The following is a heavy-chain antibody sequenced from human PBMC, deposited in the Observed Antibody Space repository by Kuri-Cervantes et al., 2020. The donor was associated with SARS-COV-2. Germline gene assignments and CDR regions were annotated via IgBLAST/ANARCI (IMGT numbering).Heavy chain of an antibody. CDR1: GYTFTSYG. CDR3: ARESVDYGDYVGPWRFGQEGEYYYYGMDV. V-gene: IGHV1-18*04. D-gene: IGHD4-17*01. CDR2: ISAYNGST. Sequence: ASVKVSCKASGYTFTSYGISWVRQAPGQGREWMGWISAYNGSTNYAQKLQGRVTMTTDTSTSTAYMELRSLRSDDTAVYYCARESVDYGDYVGPWRFGQEGEYYYYGMDVWGQGTTVTSP. J-gene: IGHJ6*02.